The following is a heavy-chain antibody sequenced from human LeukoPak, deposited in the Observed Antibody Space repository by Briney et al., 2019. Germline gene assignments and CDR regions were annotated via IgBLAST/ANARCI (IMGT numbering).Heavy chain of an antibody. V-gene: IGHV1-2*02. CDR1: GYTFTGYY. D-gene: IGHD3-10*01. Sequence: GASVKVSCKASGYTFTGYYMHWVRQATGEGLVWMGWINPNSGGTNYAQKFQGRVTMTRDTSISTAHMELSRLRSDDTAVYYCARDHRPIWFGELLWGLAFDVWGQGTMVTVSS. CDR2: INPNSGGT. CDR3: ARDHRPIWFGELLWGLAFDV. J-gene: IGHJ3*01.